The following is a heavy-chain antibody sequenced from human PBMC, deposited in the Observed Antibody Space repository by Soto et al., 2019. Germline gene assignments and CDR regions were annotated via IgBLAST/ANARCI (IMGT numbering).Heavy chain of an antibody. CDR2: IIPIFGTA. CDR3: ASQPSGLFGHADALDI. D-gene: IGHD3-22*01. Sequence: SVKVSCKASGGTFSSYAISWVRQAPGQGLEWMGGIIPIFGTANYAQKFQGRVTMTADESTSTAYMELSRLRSDDTAGYYCASQPSGLFGHADALDIWGQGTMVTVSS. J-gene: IGHJ3*02. CDR1: GGTFSSYA. V-gene: IGHV1-69*13.